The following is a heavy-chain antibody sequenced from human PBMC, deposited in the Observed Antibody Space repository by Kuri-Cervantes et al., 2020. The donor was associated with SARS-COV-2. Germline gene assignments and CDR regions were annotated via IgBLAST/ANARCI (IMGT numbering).Heavy chain of an antibody. CDR2: ISYHGGNK. J-gene: IGHJ6*03. CDR3: ARDMTFDEYGDYFYYYMDV. V-gene: IGHV3-30*04. CDR1: GFTFSSYA. D-gene: IGHD3-16*01. Sequence: GESLKISCAASGFTFSSYAMHWVRQAPGKGLEWVALISYHGGNKYYTDSVKGRFTISRDNSKNTLYLEMDGLRPEDTAVYYCARDMTFDEYGDYFYYYMDVWAKGPS.